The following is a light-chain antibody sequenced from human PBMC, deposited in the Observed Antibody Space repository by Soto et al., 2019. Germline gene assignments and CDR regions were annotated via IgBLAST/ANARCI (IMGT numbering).Light chain of an antibody. V-gene: IGKV1-33*01. Sequence: DIQMTQSPSSLSASVGDRVNITCRASQTVSSYLNWYQQKPGKAPKLLIYDASNLETGVPSRFSGSGSGTDFTFTISSLQPEDIATYYCQQYDNLPITFGQGTRLEIK. CDR3: QQYDNLPIT. CDR1: QTVSSY. CDR2: DAS. J-gene: IGKJ5*01.